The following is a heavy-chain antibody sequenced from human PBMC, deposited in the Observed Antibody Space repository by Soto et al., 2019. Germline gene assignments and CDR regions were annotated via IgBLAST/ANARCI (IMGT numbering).Heavy chain of an antibody. CDR3: VRQGIGPLHGLVDV. J-gene: IGHJ6*02. D-gene: IGHD3-10*01. CDR1: GGSIEGYI. Sequence: QVQLQESGPGLVRPSETLSLTCSVSGGSIEGYICAWIRQPPGKALEWVGYVYYDGGSSYNPSLKSRLTLSMDTSKSLFSLQLRSLTAEDTGVYYCVRQGIGPLHGLVDVWGRGITVTVSS. CDR2: VYYDGGS. V-gene: IGHV4-59*08.